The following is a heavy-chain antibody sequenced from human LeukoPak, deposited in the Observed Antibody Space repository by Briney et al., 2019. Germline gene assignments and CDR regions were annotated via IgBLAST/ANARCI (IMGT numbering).Heavy chain of an antibody. V-gene: IGHV4-59*01. CDR3: VGNDAYYFDY. Sequence: PSETLSLTCAVSGGSISSYYWSWIRQPPGKGLEWIGYIYYSGSTNYNPSLKSRVTISVDTSKNQFSLKLSSVTAADTAVYYCVGNDAYYFDYWGQGTLVTVSS. J-gene: IGHJ4*02. CDR2: IYYSGST. CDR1: GGSISSYY. D-gene: IGHD1-1*01.